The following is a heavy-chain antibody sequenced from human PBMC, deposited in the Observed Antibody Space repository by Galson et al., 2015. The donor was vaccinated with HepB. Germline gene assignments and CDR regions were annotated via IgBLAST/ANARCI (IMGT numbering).Heavy chain of an antibody. CDR1: GYTFTSYA. D-gene: IGHD3-16*01. J-gene: IGHJ6*02. CDR3: AIPGINFYYYYGMDV. V-gene: IGHV1-3*01. Sequence: SVKVSCKASGYTFTSYAMHWVRQAPGQRLEWMGWINAGNGNTKYSQKFQGRVTITRDTSASTAYMELSSLRSEDTAVYYCAIPGINFYYYYGMDVWGQGTTVTVSS. CDR2: INAGNGNT.